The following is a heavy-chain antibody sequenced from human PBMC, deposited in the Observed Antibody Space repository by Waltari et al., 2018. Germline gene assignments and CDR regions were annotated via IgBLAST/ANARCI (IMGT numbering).Heavy chain of an antibody. CDR2: IYYSGRT. D-gene: IGHD5-12*01. J-gene: IGHJ4*02. Sequence: QVQLQESGPGLVKPSETLSLTCTVSGGSISSYYWSWIRQPPGKGLEWIGYIYYSGRTNYNPSRKSRVTISVYTSKNQFSLKLSSVTAADTAVYYCARVHPITQYYFDYWGQGTLVTVSS. V-gene: IGHV4-59*01. CDR1: GGSISSYY. CDR3: ARVHPITQYYFDY.